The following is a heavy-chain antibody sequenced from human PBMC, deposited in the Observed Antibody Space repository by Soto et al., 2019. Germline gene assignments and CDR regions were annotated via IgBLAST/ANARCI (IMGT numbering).Heavy chain of an antibody. CDR2: ISWNSDTI. J-gene: IGHJ6*03. V-gene: IGHV3-9*01. D-gene: IGHD1-1*01. CDR1: GFTFRDYA. Sequence: GGSLRLSCAASGFTFRDYAMHWVRQAPGKGPEWVSGISWNSDTIGYADSVKGRFTISRDNAKNSLYLQMNSLRAEDTALYYCAKDGFATTPYYYYYMDVWGKGTTVTVSS. CDR3: AKDGFATTPYYYYYMDV.